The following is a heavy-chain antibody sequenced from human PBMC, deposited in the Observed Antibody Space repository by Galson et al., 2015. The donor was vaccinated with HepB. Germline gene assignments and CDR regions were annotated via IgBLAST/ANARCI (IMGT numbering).Heavy chain of an antibody. Sequence: SLRLSCAASGFTFSSYAMHWVRQAPGKGLEWVAVISYDGSNKYYADSVKGRFTISRDNSKNTLYLQMNSLRAEDTAVYYCAREQGGSRDAFDIWGQGTMVTVSS. CDR1: GFTFSSYA. J-gene: IGHJ3*02. V-gene: IGHV3-30-3*01. CDR3: AREQGGSRDAFDI. D-gene: IGHD1-26*01. CDR2: ISYDGSNK.